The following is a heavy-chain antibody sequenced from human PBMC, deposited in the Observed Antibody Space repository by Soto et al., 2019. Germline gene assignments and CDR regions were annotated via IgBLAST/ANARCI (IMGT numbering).Heavy chain of an antibody. CDR3: ARDFYPGIAVAGPFDY. J-gene: IGHJ4*02. CDR2: IWYDGSNK. Sequence: QVQLVESGGGVVQPGRSLRLSCAASGFTFSSYGMHWVRQAPGKGLEWVAVIWYDGSNKYYADSVKGRFTISRDNSKNTLDMQMNSLRAEDTAGYYCARDFYPGIAVAGPFDYWGQGTLCTGSS. D-gene: IGHD6-19*01. V-gene: IGHV3-33*01. CDR1: GFTFSSYG.